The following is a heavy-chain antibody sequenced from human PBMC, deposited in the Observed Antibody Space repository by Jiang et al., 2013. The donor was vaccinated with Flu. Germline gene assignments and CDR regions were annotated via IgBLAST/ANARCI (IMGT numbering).Heavy chain of an antibody. CDR2: IYHTGST. J-gene: IGHJ4*02. CDR3: ARAPSAATLGDYFDY. V-gene: IGHV4-30-2*01. D-gene: IGHD3-10*01. CDR1: GGSISSGSFS. Sequence: SGLVKPSQTLSLTCAVSGGSISSGSFSWSWIRQPPGKGLEWIGYIYHTGSTYYNPSLMSRVTISRDRFKNQFSLNLSSVTAADSAVYYCARAPSAATLGDYFDYWGQGTLVTVSS.